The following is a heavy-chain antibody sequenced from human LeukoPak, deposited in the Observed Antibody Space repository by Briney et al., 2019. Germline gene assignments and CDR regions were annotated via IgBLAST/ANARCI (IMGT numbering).Heavy chain of an antibody. J-gene: IGHJ4*02. Sequence: SETLSLTCAVYGGSFSGYYWSWIRQPPGKGLEWIGEVNHSGSTNYNPSLKSRVTISVDTSKNQFSLKLSSVTAADTAVYYCARGTYCTNGVCYDYWGQGTLVTVSS. CDR3: ARGTYCTNGVCYDY. V-gene: IGHV4-34*01. D-gene: IGHD2-8*01. CDR1: GGSFSGYY. CDR2: VNHSGST.